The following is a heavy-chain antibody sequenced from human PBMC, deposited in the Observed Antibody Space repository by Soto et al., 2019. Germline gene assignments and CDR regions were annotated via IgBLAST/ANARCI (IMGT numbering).Heavy chain of an antibody. V-gene: IGHV3-7*01. Sequence: EVQLVESGGGLVQPGGSLRLSCAASGFTFSSYWISWVRQAPGKGLEWVANIKQDGSEKYYVDSVKGRFTISRDNAKNSLYLQMNSLRAEDTAVYYCARDQGDTAMVTDYWGQGTLVTVSS. CDR3: ARDQGDTAMVTDY. J-gene: IGHJ4*02. D-gene: IGHD5-18*01. CDR1: GFTFSSYW. CDR2: IKQDGSEK.